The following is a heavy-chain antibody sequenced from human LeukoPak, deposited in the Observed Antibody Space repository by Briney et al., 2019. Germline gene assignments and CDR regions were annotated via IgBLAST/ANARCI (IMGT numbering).Heavy chain of an antibody. Sequence: SETLSLTCAVYGGSFSGYYWSWIRQPPGKGLEWIGEINHSGSTNYNPSLKSRVTISVDTSKNQFSLKLSSVTAADTAVYYCARVTLSCSSTSCYYYYGMDVWGQGTTVTVSS. CDR1: GGSFSGYY. CDR3: ARVTLSCSSTSCYYYYGMDV. D-gene: IGHD2-2*01. J-gene: IGHJ6*02. CDR2: INHSGST. V-gene: IGHV4-34*01.